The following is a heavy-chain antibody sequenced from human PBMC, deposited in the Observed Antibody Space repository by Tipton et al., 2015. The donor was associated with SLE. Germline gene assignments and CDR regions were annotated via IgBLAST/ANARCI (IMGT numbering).Heavy chain of an antibody. D-gene: IGHD1-26*01. Sequence: TLSLTCTVSGGSISSHYWSWIRQPPGKGLEWIGYIYYSGSTNYNPSLKSRVTISVDTSKNQFSLKLSSVTAADTAVYFCAREKWDITPGTFDFWGQGATVIVSS. V-gene: IGHV4-59*11. CDR2: IYYSGST. CDR1: GGSISSHY. J-gene: IGHJ3*01. CDR3: AREKWDITPGTFDF.